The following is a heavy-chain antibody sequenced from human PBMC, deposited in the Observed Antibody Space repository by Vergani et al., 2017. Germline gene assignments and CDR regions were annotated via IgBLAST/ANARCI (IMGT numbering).Heavy chain of an antibody. CDR2: IWYDGSNT. V-gene: IGHV3-33*01. Sequence: QVQLVESGGGVVQPGRSLRLSCVASGFAFSTYGMHWVRQAPGKGLEWVAIIWYDGSNTYYADSVKGRFTVSRDNSRNTLFLQMNSLRVEDTAVYYCARSRYDSSGFSTIFRYWGQGTRVTVS. D-gene: IGHD3-22*01. J-gene: IGHJ4*02. CDR3: ARSRYDSSGFSTIFRY. CDR1: GFAFSTYG.